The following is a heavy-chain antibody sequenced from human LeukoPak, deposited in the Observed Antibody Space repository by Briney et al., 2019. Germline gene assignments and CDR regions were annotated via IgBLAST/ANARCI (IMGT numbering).Heavy chain of an antibody. V-gene: IGHV3-23*01. CDR3: AKERDSRGYFDY. Sequence: GRSLRLSCAASGFTFSSYAMSWVRQAPGKGLEWVSAISGSGGSTYYADSVKGRFTISRDNSKNTLYMQMNSLRAEDTAVYYCAKERDSRGYFDYWGQGTLVTVSS. D-gene: IGHD6-13*01. CDR1: GFTFSSYA. CDR2: ISGSGGST. J-gene: IGHJ4*02.